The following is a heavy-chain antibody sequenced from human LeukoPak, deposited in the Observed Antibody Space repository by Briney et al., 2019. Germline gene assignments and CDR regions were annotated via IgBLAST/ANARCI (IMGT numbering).Heavy chain of an antibody. CDR1: GRTFSSYD. CDR2: IIPILGIA. V-gene: IGHV1-69*04. J-gene: IGHJ6*02. CDR3: ASGAGRDGYNSHV. Sequence: ASVKVSCKATGRTFSSYDISWVRQAPGQVLEWMGRIIPILGIANYAQKFQGRVTITADKSTSTAYMELSSLRSEDTAVYYCASGAGRDGYNSHVWGQGTTVTVSS. D-gene: IGHD5-24*01.